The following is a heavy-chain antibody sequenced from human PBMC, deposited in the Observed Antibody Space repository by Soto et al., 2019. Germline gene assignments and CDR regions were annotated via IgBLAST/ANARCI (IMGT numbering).Heavy chain of an antibody. CDR2: IYSGGST. Sequence: GGSLRLSCAASGFTVSSNYMSWVRQAPGKGLEWVSVIYSGGSTYYADSVKGRFTISRDNSKNTLYLQMNSLRAEDTAVYYCARDRSDYDSADYFDYWGQGNLVTVSS. CDR3: ARDRSDYDSADYFDY. J-gene: IGHJ4*02. D-gene: IGHD3-16*01. CDR1: GFTVSSNY. V-gene: IGHV3-66*01.